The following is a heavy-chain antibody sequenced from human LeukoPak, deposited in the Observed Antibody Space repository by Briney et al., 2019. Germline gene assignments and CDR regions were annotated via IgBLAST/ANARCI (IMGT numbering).Heavy chain of an antibody. CDR3: ASYGDAFDI. D-gene: IGHD3-10*01. CDR1: GGSISSYY. V-gene: IGHV4-59*01. CDR2: IYYSGST. Sequence: SETLSLTCTVSGGSISSYYWSWIRQPPGKGLEWIGYIYYSGSTNYNPSLKSRVTISVDTSKNQFSLKLSSVTAADTAVYYCASYGDAFDIWGQGTMVTVSS. J-gene: IGHJ3*02.